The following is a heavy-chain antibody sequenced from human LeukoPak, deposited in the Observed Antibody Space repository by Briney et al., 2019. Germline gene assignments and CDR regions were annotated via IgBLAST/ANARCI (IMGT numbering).Heavy chain of an antibody. Sequence: PGGSLRLSCAASGFTFSTYPMSWVRQAPGKGLQWVSGISDSGGNTYYADSVRGRFTISRDNSKNTLYLQMNSLRAEDTAVYYCARHRSSWLIDYWGQGTLVTVSS. CDR2: ISDSGGNT. CDR1: GFTFSTYP. J-gene: IGHJ4*02. D-gene: IGHD6-6*01. V-gene: IGHV3-23*01. CDR3: ARHRSSWLIDY.